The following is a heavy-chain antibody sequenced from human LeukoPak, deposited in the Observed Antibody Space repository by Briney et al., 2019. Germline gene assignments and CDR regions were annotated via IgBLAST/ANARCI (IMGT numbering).Heavy chain of an antibody. CDR2: INPSGGST. CDR3: ARGGSSSSPFFDY. Sequence: ASVKVSCKASGYTFTNYFMHWVRQAPGQGRVWMGIINPSGGSTSYAQKFQGRVTMTRDTPTSTVYMELSSLRSEDTAVYFCARGGSSSSPFFDYWGQGTLVTVSS. CDR1: GYTFTNYF. J-gene: IGHJ4*02. V-gene: IGHV1-46*01. D-gene: IGHD6-13*01.